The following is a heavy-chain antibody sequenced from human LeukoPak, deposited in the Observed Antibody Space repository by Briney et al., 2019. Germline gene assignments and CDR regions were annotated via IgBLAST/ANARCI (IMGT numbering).Heavy chain of an antibody. CDR1: GYTFTSYA. D-gene: IGHD3-10*01. CDR2: INAGNGNT. CDR3: ARVPIGLWFGEFPYYFDY. Sequence: ASVKVSCKASGYTFTSYAMHWVRQAPGQRLEWMGWINAGNGNTKYSQKFQGRVTITRDTSASTAYMELSSLRSEDTAVYYCARVPIGLWFGEFPYYFDYWGQGTLVTVSS. J-gene: IGHJ4*02. V-gene: IGHV1-3*01.